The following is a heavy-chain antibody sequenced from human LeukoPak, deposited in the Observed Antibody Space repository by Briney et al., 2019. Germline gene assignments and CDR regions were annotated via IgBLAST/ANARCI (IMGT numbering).Heavy chain of an antibody. D-gene: IGHD6-19*01. J-gene: IGHJ4*02. Sequence: GGSLRLSCAASGFTFSSYEMNWVRQAPGKGLEWVANIKQDGSEKYYADSVKGRFTISRDNAKNSLYLQMNSLRAEDTAVYYCATHTSGWKGYFDYWGQGTLVTVSS. CDR2: IKQDGSEK. CDR3: ATHTSGWKGYFDY. V-gene: IGHV3-7*05. CDR1: GFTFSSYE.